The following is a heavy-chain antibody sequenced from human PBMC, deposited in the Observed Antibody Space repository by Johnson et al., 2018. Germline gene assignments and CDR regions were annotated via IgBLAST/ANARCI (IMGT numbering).Heavy chain of an antibody. CDR1: GGSISSYY. CDR2: IYHSGST. J-gene: IGHJ6*03. Sequence: QVQLQESGPGLVKXSETXSLXCTVSGGSISSYYWSWIRQPPGKELEWIGHIYHSGSTTYNPSLKSRVIMSVDTSKNQFSLKLSSVTAADTAVYYCARVVSTITMLRGVISSYYYMDVWGKGTTVTVSS. V-gene: IGHV4-59*01. CDR3: ARVVSTITMLRGVISSYYYMDV. D-gene: IGHD3-10*01.